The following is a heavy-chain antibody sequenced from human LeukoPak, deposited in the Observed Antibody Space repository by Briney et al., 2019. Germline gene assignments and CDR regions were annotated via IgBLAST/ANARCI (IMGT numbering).Heavy chain of an antibody. Sequence: GGSLRLSCAASGFTFSSYSTNWVRQAPGKGLEWVSSISSSSSYIYYADSVKGRFTISRDNAKNSLYLQMNSLRAEDTAVYYCARGYILSGYYPRPLGYWGQGTLVTVSS. D-gene: IGHD3-9*01. J-gene: IGHJ4*02. CDR2: ISSSSSYI. V-gene: IGHV3-21*01. CDR3: ARGYILSGYYPRPLGY. CDR1: GFTFSSYS.